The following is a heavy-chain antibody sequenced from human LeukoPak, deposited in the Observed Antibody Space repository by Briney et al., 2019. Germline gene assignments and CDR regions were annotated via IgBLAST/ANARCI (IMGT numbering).Heavy chain of an antibody. CDR1: GYTFTGYY. Sequence: ASVKVSCKASGYTFTGYYMHWVRQAPGQGLEWMGRIIPILGIANYAQKFQGRVTITADKSTSTAYMELSSLRSEDTAVYYCARIYDSSGYYYDAFDIWGQGTMVTVSS. D-gene: IGHD3-22*01. J-gene: IGHJ3*02. CDR2: IIPILGIA. V-gene: IGHV1-69*02. CDR3: ARIYDSSGYYYDAFDI.